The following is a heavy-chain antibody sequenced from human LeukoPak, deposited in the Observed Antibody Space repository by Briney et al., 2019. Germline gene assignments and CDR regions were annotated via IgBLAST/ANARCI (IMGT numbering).Heavy chain of an antibody. J-gene: IGHJ6*03. D-gene: IGHD1-26*01. V-gene: IGHV1-8*01. CDR2: MNPNSGNT. CDR1: GCTFTSYD. Sequence: ASVKVSCKASGCTFTSYDINWVRQATGQGLEWMGWMNPNSGNTGYAQKFQGRVTMTRDTSISTAYMELSRLRSDDTAVYYCARGVSGSYYYYYMDVWGKGTTVTVSS. CDR3: ARGVSGSYYYYYMDV.